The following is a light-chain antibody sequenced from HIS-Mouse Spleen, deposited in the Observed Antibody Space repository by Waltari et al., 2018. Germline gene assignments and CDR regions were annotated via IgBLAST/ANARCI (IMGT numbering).Light chain of an antibody. Sequence: SYELTQPPSVSVSPGQTARITCYGDALPKKYAYWYQQKSGQAPVLVIYEDSKRTSGIPERFSGSSSGTMATLTISGAQVEDEADYYCYSTDSSGNHRVFGGGTKLTVL. CDR1: ALPKKY. CDR2: EDS. CDR3: YSTDSSGNHRV. J-gene: IGLJ2*01. V-gene: IGLV3-10*01.